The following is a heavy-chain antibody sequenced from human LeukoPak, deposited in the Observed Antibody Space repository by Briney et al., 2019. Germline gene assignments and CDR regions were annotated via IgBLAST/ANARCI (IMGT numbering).Heavy chain of an antibody. J-gene: IGHJ4*02. CDR3: ASDESELLGIGDFDY. V-gene: IGHV3-7*01. CDR2: IKQDGSEK. D-gene: IGHD1-26*01. Sequence: GGSLRLSCAASGFTFSSYWMSWVRQAPGKGLEWVANIKQDGSEKYYADSVKGRFTISRDNSKNTLYLQMNSLRAEDTAVYYCASDESELLGIGDFDYWGQGTLVTVSS. CDR1: GFTFSSYW.